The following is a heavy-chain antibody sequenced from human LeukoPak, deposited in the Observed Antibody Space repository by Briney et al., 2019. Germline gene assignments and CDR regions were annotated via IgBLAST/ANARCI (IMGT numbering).Heavy chain of an antibody. V-gene: IGHV3-15*01. Sequence: PGGSLRLSCAASGFTFSNAWMSWVRQAPGKGLEWVGRIKSKTDGGTTDYAAPVKGRFTISRDDSKNTLYLQMNSLRAEDTAVYYCAKDLAPDAGVRGVIIGAFDIWGQGTMVTVSS. CDR3: AKDLAPDAGVRGVIIGAFDI. J-gene: IGHJ3*02. CDR1: GFTFSNAW. D-gene: IGHD3-10*01. CDR2: IKSKTDGGTT.